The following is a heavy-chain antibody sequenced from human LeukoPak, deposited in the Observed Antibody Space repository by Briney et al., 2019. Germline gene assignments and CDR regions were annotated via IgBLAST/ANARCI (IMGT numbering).Heavy chain of an antibody. CDR3: AEIGNRNY. CDR2: ISYDGSNK. CDR1: GFTFSSYG. J-gene: IGHJ4*02. V-gene: IGHV3-30*03. D-gene: IGHD2/OR15-2a*01. Sequence: GGSLRLSCAASGFTFSSYGMHWVRQAPGKGLEWVAVISYDGSNKYYADSVKGRFTISRDNSKNTLYLQMNSLRAEDTAVYYCAEIGNRNYWGQGTLVTVSS.